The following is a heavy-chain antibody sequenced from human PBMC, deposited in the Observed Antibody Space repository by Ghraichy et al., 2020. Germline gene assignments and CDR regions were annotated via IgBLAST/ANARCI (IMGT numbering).Heavy chain of an antibody. V-gene: IGHV3-21*01. CDR1: GFTFSSYS. D-gene: IGHD2-15*01. CDR3: ARDSFQDIVVVVAAKNDALEI. Sequence: GGSLRLSCAASGFTFSSYSMNWVRQAPGKGLEWVSSISSSSSYIYYADSVKGRFTISRDNAKNSLYLQMNSLRAEDTAVYYCARDSFQDIVVVVAAKNDALEIWGQGTMVTVSS. CDR2: ISSSSSYI. J-gene: IGHJ3*02.